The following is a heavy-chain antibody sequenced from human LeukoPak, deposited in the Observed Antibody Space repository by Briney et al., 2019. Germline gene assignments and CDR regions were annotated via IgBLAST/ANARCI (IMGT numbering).Heavy chain of an antibody. V-gene: IGHV3-21*01. Sequence: PGGSLRLSFAASGFTFSAYYLTWFRQAPGKGLGWVSPLSIVGSNIYYEDSVKGRFTISRDNAKNSLYLQMNSLRAEDTAVYYCAREREGALSPIFTSGSYWFDPWGQGTLVTVSS. CDR2: LSIVGSNI. CDR3: AREREGALSPIFTSGSYWFDP. D-gene: IGHD1-26*01. CDR1: GFTFSAYY. J-gene: IGHJ5*02.